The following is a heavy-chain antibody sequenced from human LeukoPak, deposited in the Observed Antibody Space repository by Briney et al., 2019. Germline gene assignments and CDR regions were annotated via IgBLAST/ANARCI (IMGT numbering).Heavy chain of an antibody. J-gene: IGHJ4*02. D-gene: IGHD6-13*01. CDR2: IGGGGSGGDT. Sequence: GGSLRLSCAASGFTFSSYAMTWVRQAPGKGLEWVPAIGGGGSGGDTYYADSVKGRFTISRDNSKNTLYLQMSSLRAEDTAVYYCAKDKAGSTAYYFDYWGQGTLVTVSS. CDR3: AKDKAGSTAYYFDY. CDR1: GFTFSSYA. V-gene: IGHV3-23*01.